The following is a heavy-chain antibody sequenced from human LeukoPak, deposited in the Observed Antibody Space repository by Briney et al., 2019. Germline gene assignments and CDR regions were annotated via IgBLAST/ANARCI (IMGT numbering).Heavy chain of an antibody. CDR3: ARGRANYYGSGDY. D-gene: IGHD3-10*01. Sequence: ASVKVSCKASVYTFTAYYMHWVRQAPVQGLEWVGWINPNSGGTNYAQKFQGRVTMTRDTSISTAYMELSRLRSDDTAVYYCARGRANYYGSGDYWGQGTLVTVSS. CDR1: VYTFTAYY. V-gene: IGHV1-2*02. J-gene: IGHJ4*02. CDR2: INPNSGGT.